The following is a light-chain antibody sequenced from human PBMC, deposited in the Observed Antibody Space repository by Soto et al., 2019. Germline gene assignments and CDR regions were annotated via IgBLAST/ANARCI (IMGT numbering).Light chain of an antibody. V-gene: IGKV2-28*01. CDR3: MQALQTPIT. CDR2: LGS. J-gene: IGKJ5*01. Sequence: IVMTQSPLSLPVTPGEPASISCRSSQSLLHRNGYNYLDWYLQKPGQSPQLLIYLGSNRASGVPDRFSGRGSGTDFTLKSSRVEAVDVGVYYCMQALQTPITFGQGTRLEIK. CDR1: QSLLHRNGYNY.